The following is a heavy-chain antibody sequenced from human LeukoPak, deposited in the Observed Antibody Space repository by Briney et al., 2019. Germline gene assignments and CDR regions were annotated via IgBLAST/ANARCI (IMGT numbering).Heavy chain of an antibody. CDR2: IIPIFGTT. CDR3: ARDGRKDYDFWSGYSCKYYYGMDV. D-gene: IGHD3-3*01. Sequence: SVKVSCKASGGTFSSYAISWVRQAPGQGLEWMGGIIPIFGTTNYAQKFQGRVTITADESTSTAYMELSSLRSEDTAVYYCARDGRKDYDFWSGYSCKYYYGMDVWGQGTTVTVSS. V-gene: IGHV1-69*13. CDR1: GGTFSSYA. J-gene: IGHJ6*02.